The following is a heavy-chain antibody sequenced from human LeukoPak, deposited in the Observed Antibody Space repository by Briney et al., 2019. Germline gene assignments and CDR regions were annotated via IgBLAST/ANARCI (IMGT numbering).Heavy chain of an antibody. CDR3: ARDPNGDYIGAFDM. CDR2: IRGSGYGT. CDR1: GFTFSNYA. J-gene: IGHJ3*02. V-gene: IGHV3-23*01. D-gene: IGHD4-17*01. Sequence: GGSLRLSCAASGFTFSNYALMWVRQAPGKGLEWVSAIRGSGYGTFYADSVEGRFTISRDNSKNMLYLQMDSLRAEDTALYYCARDPNGDYIGAFDMRGQGTKVTVSS.